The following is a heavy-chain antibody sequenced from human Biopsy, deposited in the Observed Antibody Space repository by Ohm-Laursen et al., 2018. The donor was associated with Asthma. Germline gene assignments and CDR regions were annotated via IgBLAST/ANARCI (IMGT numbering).Heavy chain of an antibody. J-gene: IGHJ4*02. CDR1: GFAVSRDY. D-gene: IGHD6-19*01. Sequence: SLRLSCAASGFAVSRDYMFWVRQAPGKGLEWVSVIYSGGTSHTADSVRGRFTISRDYSENTLHLQMHSLRVEDTAVYYCARGDSSGWSHYYFDYWGQGTLVTVSS. CDR2: IYSGGTS. V-gene: IGHV3-53*01. CDR3: ARGDSSGWSHYYFDY.